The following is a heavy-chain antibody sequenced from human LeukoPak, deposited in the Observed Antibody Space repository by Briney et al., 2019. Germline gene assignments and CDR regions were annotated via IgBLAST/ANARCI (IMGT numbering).Heavy chain of an antibody. Sequence: SVKVSCKASGGTFSSYAISWVRQAPGQGLEWMGGIIPIFGTANYAQKFQGRVTMTRDMSASTDYMELSSLRSEDTAVYYCARDNSVEDTAWWFDPWGQGTLVTVSS. CDR2: IIPIFGTA. CDR1: GGTFSSYA. J-gene: IGHJ5*02. V-gene: IGHV1-69*05. D-gene: IGHD4-23*01. CDR3: ARDNSVEDTAWWFDP.